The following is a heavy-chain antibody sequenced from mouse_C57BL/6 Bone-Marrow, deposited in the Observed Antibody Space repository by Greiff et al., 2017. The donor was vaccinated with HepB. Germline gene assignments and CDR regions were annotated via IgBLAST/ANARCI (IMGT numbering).Heavy chain of an antibody. CDR1: GFTFSSYA. J-gene: IGHJ4*01. CDR2: ISSGGDYI. Sequence: EVNVVESGEGLVKPGGSLKLSCAASGFTFSSYAMSWVRQTPEKRLEWVAYISSGGDYIYYADTVKGRFTISRDNARNTLYLQMSSLKSEDTAMYYCTRYHYDYGTLDYWGQGTSVTVSS. CDR3: TRYHYDYGTLDY. D-gene: IGHD2-4*01. V-gene: IGHV5-9-1*02.